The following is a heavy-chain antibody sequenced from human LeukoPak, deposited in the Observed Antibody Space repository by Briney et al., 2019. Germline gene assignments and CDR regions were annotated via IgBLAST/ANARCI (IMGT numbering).Heavy chain of an antibody. D-gene: IGHD1-26*01. CDR3: ARSIVGAKDYFDY. J-gene: IGHJ4*02. V-gene: IGHV1-69*06. CDR1: GGTFGSYA. Sequence: GASVKVSCKASGGTFGSYAISWVRQAPGQGLEWMGGIIPISGTANYAQKFQGRVTITADKSTRTAYMELSSLRSEDTAVYYCARSIVGAKDYFDYWGQGTLVTVSS. CDR2: IIPISGTA.